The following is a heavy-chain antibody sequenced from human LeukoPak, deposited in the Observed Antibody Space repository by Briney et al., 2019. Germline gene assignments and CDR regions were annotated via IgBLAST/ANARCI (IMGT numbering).Heavy chain of an antibody. Sequence: SETLSLTCVVYGGSLSGYFWSWIRQPPGKGLEWIGEFTHHGRTNYNPSLKSRVTMSVDTSKNQFSLKLSSVTAADTAVYYCAIIYGDYSDFDYWGQGTLVTVSS. D-gene: IGHD4-17*01. CDR1: GGSLSGYF. CDR2: FTHHGRT. CDR3: AIIYGDYSDFDY. J-gene: IGHJ4*02. V-gene: IGHV4-34*01.